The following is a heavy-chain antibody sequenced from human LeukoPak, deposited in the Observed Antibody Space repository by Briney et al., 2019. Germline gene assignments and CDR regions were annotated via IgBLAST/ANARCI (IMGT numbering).Heavy chain of an antibody. J-gene: IGHJ6*04. CDR3: ARAGRGSGSYYRQYYYGMDV. CDR2: IIPIVGTA. Sequence: ASVKVTCKASGGTFSSYAISWVRQAPGQGLEWMGGIIPIVGTANYAQKFQGRVTITADKSTSTAYMELSSLRSEDTAVYYCARAGRGSGSYYRQYYYGMDVWGKGTTVTVSS. V-gene: IGHV1-69*06. CDR1: GGTFSSYA. D-gene: IGHD3-10*01.